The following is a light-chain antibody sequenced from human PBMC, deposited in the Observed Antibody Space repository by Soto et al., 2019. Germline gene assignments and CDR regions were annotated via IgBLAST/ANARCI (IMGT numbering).Light chain of an antibody. J-gene: IGKJ5*01. V-gene: IGKV1-39*01. Sequence: DIQLTQSPSSLSASIGDRVTINCRASQNINTYLNWYQQKPGKAPKLLIYVASNLQSGVPSRFSGSGSGTEFTLTISSLQPEDFATYYCQQSHSVSPDTFGQGTRLEI. CDR2: VAS. CDR3: QQSHSVSPDT. CDR1: QNINTY.